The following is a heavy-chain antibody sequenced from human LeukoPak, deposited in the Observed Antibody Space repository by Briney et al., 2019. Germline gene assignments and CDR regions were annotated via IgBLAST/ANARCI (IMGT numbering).Heavy chain of an antibody. D-gene: IGHD3-9*01. CDR1: GGSFSGYY. Sequence: SETLSLTCAVYGGSFSGYYWSWIRQPPGKGLEWIGEINHSGSTNYNPSLKSRVTISVDTSKNQFSLKLSSVTAADTAVYYCARDSVRYFDWLFHFDYWGQGTLVTVSS. CDR3: ARDSVRYFDWLFHFDY. CDR2: INHSGST. J-gene: IGHJ4*02. V-gene: IGHV4-34*01.